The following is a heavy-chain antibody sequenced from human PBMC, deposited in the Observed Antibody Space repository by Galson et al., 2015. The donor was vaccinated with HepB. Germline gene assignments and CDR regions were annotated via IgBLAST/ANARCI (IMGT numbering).Heavy chain of an antibody. D-gene: IGHD3-16*01. V-gene: IGHV3-23*01. CDR1: GFTFSNYA. CDR2: ITISGDYT. Sequence: SLRLSCAASGFTFSNYAMSWVRQAPGRGLEWVSSITISGDYTYYADSVKGRFTISRDSSKNTLSLQMNGLRAEDTAVYYCAKYLVPRTHGLDVWGQGTTVTVSS. J-gene: IGHJ6*02. CDR3: AKYLVPRTHGLDV.